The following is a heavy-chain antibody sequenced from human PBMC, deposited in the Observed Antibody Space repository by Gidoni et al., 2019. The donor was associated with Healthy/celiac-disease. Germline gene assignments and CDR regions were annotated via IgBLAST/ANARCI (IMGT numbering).Heavy chain of an antibody. CDR3: ARSIAARYDFDY. J-gene: IGHJ4*02. D-gene: IGHD6-6*01. CDR2: ISSSSSYI. Sequence: EVQLVESGGGLVKPGGSLRLSCAASGFTFSSYSMNWVRQAPGKGLEWVSSISSSSSYIYYADSVKGRFTISRDNAKNSLYLQMNSLRAEDTAVYYCARSIAARYDFDYWGQGTLVTVSS. CDR1: GFTFSSYS. V-gene: IGHV3-21*01.